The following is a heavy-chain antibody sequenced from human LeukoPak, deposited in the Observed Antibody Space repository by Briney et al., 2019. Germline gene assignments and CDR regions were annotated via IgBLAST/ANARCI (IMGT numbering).Heavy chain of an antibody. V-gene: IGHV3-9*01. CDR2: VTWNSGNI. CDR1: GFRFDGFA. D-gene: IGHD3-16*01. CDR3: AKDVGLGNYYGMDA. J-gene: IGHJ6*02. Sequence: PGGSLRLSCAASGFRFDGFAMHWVRQAPGKGLEWVAGVTWNSGNIGYGDSVKGRFIISRDNAKRSLYLEMNSLRPEDTALYYCAKDVGLGNYYGMDAWGQGTMVTVS.